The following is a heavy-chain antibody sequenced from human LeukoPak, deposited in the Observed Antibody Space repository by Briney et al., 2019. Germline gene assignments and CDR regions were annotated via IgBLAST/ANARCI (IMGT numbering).Heavy chain of an antibody. J-gene: IGHJ6*03. CDR1: GYTFTSYG. CDR3: ARVDSSSWYNYYYMDV. D-gene: IGHD6-13*01. CDR2: ISAYNGNT. Sequence: ASVKVSCKASGYTFTSYGISWVRQAPGQGLEWMGWISAYNGNTNYAQKLQGRVTITRNTSISTAYMELSSLRSEDTAVYYCARVDSSSWYNYYYMDVWGKGTTVTVSS. V-gene: IGHV1-18*01.